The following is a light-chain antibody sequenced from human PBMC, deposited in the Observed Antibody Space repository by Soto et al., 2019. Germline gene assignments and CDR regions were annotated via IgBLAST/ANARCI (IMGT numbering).Light chain of an antibody. V-gene: IGKV3-11*01. CDR3: QQRANWPLA. CDR2: DAS. Sequence: EIVLTQSPATLSLSPGERVTLSCRASQNVGTHLAWYQQRPGQAPRLLIYDASNRATGIPARFSGSESGTEFSVAIGCPEPGDLALYFCQQRANWPLAVGGGTKVEIK. CDR1: QNVGTH. J-gene: IGKJ4*01.